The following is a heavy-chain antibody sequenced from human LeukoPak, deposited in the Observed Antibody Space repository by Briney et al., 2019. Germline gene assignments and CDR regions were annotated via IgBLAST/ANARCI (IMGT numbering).Heavy chain of an antibody. Sequence: ASVKVSCKTSGYTFTSYAMHWVRQAPGQRPEWMGWINAGIGNTRYSEGFQDRITITRDTSASTVHMELSSLRSEDTAVYYCARDMGGSGSYGYWGQGTLVTVSS. CDR3: ARDMGGSGSYGY. CDR2: INAGIGNT. D-gene: IGHD3-10*01. V-gene: IGHV1-3*01. CDR1: GYTFTSYA. J-gene: IGHJ4*02.